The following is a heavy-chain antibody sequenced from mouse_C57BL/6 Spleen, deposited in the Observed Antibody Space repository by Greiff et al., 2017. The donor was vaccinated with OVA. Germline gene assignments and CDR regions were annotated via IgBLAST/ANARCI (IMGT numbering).Heavy chain of an antibody. CDR2: IDPSDSET. D-gene: IGHD1-1*01. CDR3: ARLDYYVYYAMDY. J-gene: IGHJ4*01. Sequence: VQLQQPGAELVRPGSSVKLSCKASGYTFTSYWMHWVKQRPIQGLEWIGNIDPSDSETHYNQKFKDKATLTVDKSSSTAYMQLSSLTSEDSAVYYCARLDYYVYYAMDYWGQGTSVTVSS. CDR1: GYTFTSYW. V-gene: IGHV1-52*01.